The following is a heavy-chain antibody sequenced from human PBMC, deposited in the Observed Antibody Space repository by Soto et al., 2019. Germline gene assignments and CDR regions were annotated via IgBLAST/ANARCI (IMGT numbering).Heavy chain of an antibody. V-gene: IGHV5-51*01. CDR3: VRPDSTGYYSH. J-gene: IGHJ4*02. CDR2: INPSDSDT. CDR1: GYSFTNYW. Sequence: GGSLKISCRGSGYSFTNYWIGWVRQIPGKGLGGMGIINPSDSDTRYSPSFQGQVTVSVDKSISTAYLQRGSLKASDTAMYYCVRPDSTGYYSHWGQGTPVTVSS. D-gene: IGHD3-9*01.